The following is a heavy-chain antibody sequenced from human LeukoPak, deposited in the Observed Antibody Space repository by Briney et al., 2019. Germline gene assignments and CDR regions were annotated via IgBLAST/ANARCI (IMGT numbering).Heavy chain of an antibody. CDR1: GYSISSGYY. CDR2: IYHSPST. V-gene: IGHV4-38-2*02. CDR3: ARVSASWGFDF. Sequence: SETLSLTCSVSGYSISSGYYWGWIRQPPGKGLEWIATIYHSPSTYYNPPLKSRVTISVDTSRNRFSLKVSSVTAADTAVYYCARVSASWGFDFWGQGALVTVSS. D-gene: IGHD7-27*01. J-gene: IGHJ4*02.